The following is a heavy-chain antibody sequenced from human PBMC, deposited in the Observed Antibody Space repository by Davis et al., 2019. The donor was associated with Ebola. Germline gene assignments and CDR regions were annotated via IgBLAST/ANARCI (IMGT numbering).Heavy chain of an antibody. CDR1: GGSFSGYY. J-gene: IGHJ6*02. V-gene: IGHV4-34*01. Sequence: SETLSLTCAVYGGSFSGYYWSWIRQPPGKGLEWIGEINHSGSTNYNPSPKSRVTISVDTSKNQFSLKLSSVTAADTAVYYCASGITIFGVVSNYYYYGMDVWGQGTTVTVSS. CDR2: INHSGST. CDR3: ASGITIFGVVSNYYYYGMDV. D-gene: IGHD3-3*01.